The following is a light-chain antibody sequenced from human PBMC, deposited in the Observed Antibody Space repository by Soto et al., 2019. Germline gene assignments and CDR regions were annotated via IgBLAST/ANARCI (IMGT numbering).Light chain of an antibody. V-gene: IGLV2-14*03. CDR3: SSYSTISNLV. J-gene: IGLJ1*01. CDR1: NTDVGAYDY. CDR2: DVI. Sequence: QSALTQPASVSGSPGQSITISCSGTNTDVGAYDYVSWYQQHPGKAPKLILYDVINRPSGVSDRFSGSKSGNTASLTISGLRAEDEAEYFCSSYSTISNLVFGTGTKLTVL.